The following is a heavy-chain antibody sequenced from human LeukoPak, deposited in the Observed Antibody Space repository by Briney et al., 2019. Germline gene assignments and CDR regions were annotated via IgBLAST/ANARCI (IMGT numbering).Heavy chain of an antibody. Sequence: GGSLRLSCAASRFTFCSYWMLRVPQAPGRGLVWVSRINSGGSSTSYADSVKGRFTISRDNAKNTLYLKMNSLRAEDTAVYYCARDRGISLLSKSSNWFDPWGQGTLVTVSS. J-gene: IGHJ5*02. CDR1: RFTFCSYW. D-gene: IGHD3-10*01. CDR2: INSGGSST. CDR3: ARDRGISLLSKSSNWFDP. V-gene: IGHV3-74*01.